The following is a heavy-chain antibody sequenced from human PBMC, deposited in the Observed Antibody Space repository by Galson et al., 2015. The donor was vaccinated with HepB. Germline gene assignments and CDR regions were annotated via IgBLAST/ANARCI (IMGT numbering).Heavy chain of an antibody. CDR1: GGSISGYY. V-gene: IGHV4-34*01. CDR2: INHSGST. J-gene: IGHJ5*02. D-gene: IGHD2-2*01. CDR3: ARGWHVVVPAAIWFDP. Sequence: SETLSLTCTVSGGSISGYYWSWIRQPPGKGLEWIGEINHSGSTNYNPSLKSRVTISVDTSKNQFSLKLSSVTAADTAVYYCARGWHVVVPAAIWFDPWGQGTLVTVSS.